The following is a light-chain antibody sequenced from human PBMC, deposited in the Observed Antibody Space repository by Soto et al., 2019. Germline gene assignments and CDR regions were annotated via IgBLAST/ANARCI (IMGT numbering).Light chain of an antibody. CDR2: DAS. Sequence: IHMTQSPSTLSGSVANGGAISFRASQSISSWLAWYQQKPGKAPKLLIYDASSLESGVPSRFSGSRSGTEFTLTISSLQPDDFATYYCQQYETFSGTFGPGTKVDIK. V-gene: IGKV1-5*01. CDR1: QSISSW. J-gene: IGKJ1*01. CDR3: QQYETFSGT.